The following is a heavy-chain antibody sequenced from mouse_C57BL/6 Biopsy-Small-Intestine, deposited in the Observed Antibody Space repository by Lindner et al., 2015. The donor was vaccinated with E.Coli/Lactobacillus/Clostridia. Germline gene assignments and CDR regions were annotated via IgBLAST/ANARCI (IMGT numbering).Heavy chain of an antibody. CDR2: IDTNTGNP. CDR3: ARDTHGGKSELDP. V-gene: IGHV9-3*02. CDR1: GYTLTRYT. Sequence: VKVSCKTSGYTLTRYTINWLRQAPGQGLEWMGWIDTNTGNPTYAQGFTGRFVFSLDTSVSTAYLQISSLKAEDTAVYYCARDTHGGKSELDPWGQGTLVTVSS. D-gene: IGHD1-1*02. J-gene: IGHJ4*01.